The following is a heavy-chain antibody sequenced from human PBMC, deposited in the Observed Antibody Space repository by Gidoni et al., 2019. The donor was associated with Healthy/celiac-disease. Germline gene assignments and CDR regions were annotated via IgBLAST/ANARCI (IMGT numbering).Heavy chain of an antibody. D-gene: IGHD7-27*01. CDR1: GFTVSCNY. J-gene: IGHJ5*02. CDR3: ARDWGGDWFDP. V-gene: IGHV3-53*01. Sequence: EVQLVASGGGLIQPGGSLSLSCAASGFTVSCNYMSWVRQAPGKGLEWVSVIYSGGSTYYAASVKGRFTISRDNSKNTVYLQMNSLGAEDTAVYYCARDWGGDWFDPWGQGTLATVSS. CDR2: IYSGGST.